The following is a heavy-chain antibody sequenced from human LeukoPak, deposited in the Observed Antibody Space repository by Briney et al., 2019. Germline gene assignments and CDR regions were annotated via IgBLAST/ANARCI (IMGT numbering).Heavy chain of an antibody. J-gene: IGHJ6*03. CDR3: ARGGSGSYHYYMDV. V-gene: IGHV3-48*03. CDR2: ISSSGKTI. CDR1: GFTFSSYE. D-gene: IGHD3-22*01. Sequence: GGSLRLSCAASGFTFSSYEVNWVRQAPGKGLEWVSYISSSGKTITYADSVKGRFTISRDNAKNSLYLHMNSLRGEDTAVYFCARGGSGSYHYYMDVWGKGTTVTVSS.